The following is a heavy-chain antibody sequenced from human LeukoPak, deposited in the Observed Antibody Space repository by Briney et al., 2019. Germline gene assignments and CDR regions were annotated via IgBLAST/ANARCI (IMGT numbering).Heavy chain of an antibody. V-gene: IGHV3-33*06. D-gene: IGHD1-26*01. CDR1: GFTFSSYG. CDR3: AKVRIVGARNWFDP. CDR2: IWYDGSNK. Sequence: GGSLRLSCAASGFTFSSYGMHWVRQAPGKGLEWVAIIWYDGSNKYHADSVKGRFTISRDNSKNTLYLQMNSLRVEDTAVYYCAKVRIVGARNWFDPWGQGTLVTVSS. J-gene: IGHJ5*02.